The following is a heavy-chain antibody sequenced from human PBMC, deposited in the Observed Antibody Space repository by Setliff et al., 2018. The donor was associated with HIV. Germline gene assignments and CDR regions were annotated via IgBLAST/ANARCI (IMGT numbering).Heavy chain of an antibody. V-gene: IGHV4-31*11. CDR1: GGSINTGGYY. J-gene: IGHJ5*02. CDR3: SRGTYYKGLDP. D-gene: IGHD3-10*01. Sequence: PSETLSLTCVVSGGSINTGGYYWTWIRQVPGKGLEWIGSIYYTGTTNYNPSLESRLTIDTSQNHFSLKLTSVTAADTALYFCSRGTYYKGLDPWGQGTLVTVSS. CDR2: IYYTGTT.